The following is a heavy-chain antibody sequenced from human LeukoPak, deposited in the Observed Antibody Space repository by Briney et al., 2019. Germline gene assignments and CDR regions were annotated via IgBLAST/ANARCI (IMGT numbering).Heavy chain of an antibody. J-gene: IGHJ6*03. Sequence: ASVKVSCKASGYTFTSYYMHWVRQAPGQGLEWMGIINPSGGSTSYAQKFQGRVTMTRDMSTSTVYMELSSLRSEDTAVYYCALTNYYDSSGYPGYYMDVWGKGTTVTVSS. CDR1: GYTFTSYY. V-gene: IGHV1-46*01. D-gene: IGHD3-22*01. CDR3: ALTNYYDSSGYPGYYMDV. CDR2: INPSGGST.